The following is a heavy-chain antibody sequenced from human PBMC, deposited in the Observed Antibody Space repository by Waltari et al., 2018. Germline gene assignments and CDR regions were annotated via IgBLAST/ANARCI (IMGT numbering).Heavy chain of an antibody. CDR1: GFTFSSYG. Sequence: QVQLVESGGGVVQPGRSLRLSCAASGFTFSSYGMHWVRQAPGKGLEWVAVIWYDGSNKYYADSVKGRFTISRDNSKNTLYLQMNSLRAEDTAVYYCAVLEPIMITFGGVIAHDYWGQGTLVTVSS. CDR3: AVLEPIMITFGGVIAHDY. D-gene: IGHD3-16*02. CDR2: IWYDGSNK. J-gene: IGHJ4*02. V-gene: IGHV3-33*01.